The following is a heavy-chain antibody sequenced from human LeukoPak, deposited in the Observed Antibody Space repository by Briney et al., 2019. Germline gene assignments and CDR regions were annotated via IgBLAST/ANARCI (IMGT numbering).Heavy chain of an antibody. CDR1: GYTFTSYA. CDR3: AREQFSRPSKELHQYYYYYYMDV. D-gene: IGHD3-10*01. Sequence: ASVKVSCKASGYTFTSYAMHWVRQAPGQRLEWMGWINAGNGNKKYSQEFQGRVTITRDTSASTAYMELSSLRSEDMAVYYCAREQFSRPSKELHQYYYYYYMDVWGKGTTVTVSS. CDR2: INAGNGNK. J-gene: IGHJ6*03. V-gene: IGHV1-3*03.